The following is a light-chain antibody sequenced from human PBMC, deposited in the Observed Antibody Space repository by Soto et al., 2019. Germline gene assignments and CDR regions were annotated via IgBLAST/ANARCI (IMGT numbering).Light chain of an antibody. CDR1: SSDVGGYNY. V-gene: IGLV2-14*01. Sequence: QSALTQPASVSGSPGQSITISCTGTSSDVGGYNYVSWYQQHPGKAPKLMIYEVSNRPSGVSNRFSGSKSGNTASLTISGLQSGDEANYYCAAWDYGLNGPLFGGGTQLTVL. CDR2: EVS. CDR3: AAWDYGLNGPL. J-gene: IGLJ7*01.